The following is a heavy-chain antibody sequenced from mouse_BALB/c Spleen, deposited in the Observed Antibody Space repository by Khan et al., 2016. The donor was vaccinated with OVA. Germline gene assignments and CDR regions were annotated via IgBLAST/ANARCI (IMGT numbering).Heavy chain of an antibody. CDR2: ISYSGST. CDR1: GYSITSGYG. V-gene: IGHV3-2*02. D-gene: IGHD1-2*01. CDR3: ARTARIKY. J-gene: IGHJ2*01. Sequence: DVKLQESGPGLVKPSQSLSLTCTVTGYSITSGYGWNWIRQLPGNKLEWMGYISYSGSTNYNPSLKSRISITRDTSKNQFFLQLNSVTTEDTATYYCARTARIKYWGQGTTLTVSS.